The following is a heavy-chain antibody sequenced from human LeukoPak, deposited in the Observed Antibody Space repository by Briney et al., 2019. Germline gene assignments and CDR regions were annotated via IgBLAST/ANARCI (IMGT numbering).Heavy chain of an antibody. D-gene: IGHD3-10*01. CDR1: GFTFSSYS. Sequence: KPGVSLRLSCAASGFTFSSYSMNWVRQAPGKGVEWVSSISSSSSYIYYADSVKGRFTISRDNAKNSLYLQMNSLRAEDTAVYYCAREATVRGPYYFDYWGQGTLVTVSS. J-gene: IGHJ4*02. CDR3: AREATVRGPYYFDY. V-gene: IGHV3-21*01. CDR2: ISSSSSYI.